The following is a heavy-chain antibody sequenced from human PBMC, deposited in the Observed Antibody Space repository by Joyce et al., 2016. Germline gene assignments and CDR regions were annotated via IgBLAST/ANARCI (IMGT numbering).Heavy chain of an antibody. D-gene: IGHD2-21*01. CDR1: GGSISSGTYY. Sequence: QLQLQESGPGLVKPSETLSLTCTVSGGSISSGTYYWGWIRQPPGKGLEWIGSIDYSGTTYYNPSLKSRVTTSVDTSKNQFSLTLSSGTAADTAVYYCAGLHVYLINYWGQGTLVTVSS. CDR3: AGLHVYLINY. V-gene: IGHV4-39*01. CDR2: IDYSGTT. J-gene: IGHJ4*02.